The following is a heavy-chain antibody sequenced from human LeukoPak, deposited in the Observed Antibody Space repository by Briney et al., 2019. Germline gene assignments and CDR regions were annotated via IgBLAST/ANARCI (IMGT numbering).Heavy chain of an antibody. CDR3: ARLQVGYSYGYVDY. J-gene: IGHJ4*02. Sequence: PSETLSLTCTVSGGSISSGGYYWSWIRQHPGKGLEWIGYIYYSGSTYYNPSLKSRVTISVDTSKNQFSLKLSSVTAADTAVYYCARLQVGYSYGYVDYWGQGTLVTVSS. V-gene: IGHV4-39*01. CDR2: IYYSGST. D-gene: IGHD5-18*01. CDR1: GGSISSGGYY.